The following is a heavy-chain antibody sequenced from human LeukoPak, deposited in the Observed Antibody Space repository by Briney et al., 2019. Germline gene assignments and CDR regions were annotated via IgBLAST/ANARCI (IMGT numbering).Heavy chain of an antibody. CDR1: GFIVSSNY. CDR2: IYSGGST. CDR3: ASSPPDLENAFDI. V-gene: IGHV3-53*01. Sequence: PGGSLRLSCAASGFIVSSNYMSWVRQAPGKGLEWVSVIYSGGSTYYADSVKGRFAISRDNSKNTLYLQMNSLRAEDTAVYYCASSPPDLENAFDIGGQGTMVTVSS. J-gene: IGHJ3*02. D-gene: IGHD6-6*01.